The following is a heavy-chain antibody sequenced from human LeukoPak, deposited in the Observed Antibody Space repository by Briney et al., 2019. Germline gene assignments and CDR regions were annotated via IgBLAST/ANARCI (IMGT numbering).Heavy chain of an antibody. J-gene: IGHJ4*02. V-gene: IGHV3-21*01. D-gene: IGHD6-19*01. CDR1: GFTFSSYS. CDR2: ISSSSSYI. CDR3: AKPPPLSGGGSFAY. Sequence: GGSLRLSCAASGFTFSSYSTNWVRQAPGKGLEWVSSISSSSSYIYYADSVKGRFTISRDNAKNSLYLQMNSLRAEDTAVYYCAKPPPLSGGGSFAYWAREPLVPVSS.